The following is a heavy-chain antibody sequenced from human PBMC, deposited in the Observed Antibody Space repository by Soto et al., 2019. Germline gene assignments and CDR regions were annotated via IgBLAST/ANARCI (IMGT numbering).Heavy chain of an antibody. CDR1: GGSFSGYY. V-gene: IGHV4-34*01. Sequence: QVQLQQWGAGLLKPSETLSLTCAVYGGSFSGYYWSWIRQPPGKGLEWIGEINHSGSTNYNPSLKSRVTMSVDPSNDQFSLKLSSVTAADTAVYYCARERALLLWFGELINWFDPWGQGTLVTVSS. CDR2: INHSGST. CDR3: ARERALLLWFGELINWFDP. D-gene: IGHD3-10*01. J-gene: IGHJ5*02.